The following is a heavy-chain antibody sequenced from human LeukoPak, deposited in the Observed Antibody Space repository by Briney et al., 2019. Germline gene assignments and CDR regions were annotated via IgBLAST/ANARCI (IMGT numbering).Heavy chain of an antibody. J-gene: IGHJ4*02. V-gene: IGHV4-34*01. D-gene: IGHD6-25*01. Sequence: PXETLSLTCAVYGGSFSGYYWSWIRQPPGKGLEWIGEINHSGSTNYNPSLTSRGTISVYTYRNKFSLKLTSVTAADTAVYYCARQGTAAMCHFDYWGQGTLVTVSS. CDR2: INHSGST. CDR3: ARQGTAAMCHFDY. CDR1: GGSFSGYY.